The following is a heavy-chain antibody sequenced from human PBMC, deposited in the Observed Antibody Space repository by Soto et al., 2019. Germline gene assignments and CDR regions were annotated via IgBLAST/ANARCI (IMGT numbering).Heavy chain of an antibody. V-gene: IGHV4-31*01. J-gene: IGHJ3*02. CDR1: GGSISSGNYL. CDR3: AREVITATDTDAFDI. D-gene: IGHD1-7*01. CDR2: IYYSGST. Sequence: QVQLQESGPGLVKPSQTLSLTCTVSGGSISSGNYLWSWIRQHPGKGLEWIGYIYYSGSTYYNPSLESLATISVDTSKNQFSLKLSSVTAADTAMYYCAREVITATDTDAFDIWGQGTMVTVSS.